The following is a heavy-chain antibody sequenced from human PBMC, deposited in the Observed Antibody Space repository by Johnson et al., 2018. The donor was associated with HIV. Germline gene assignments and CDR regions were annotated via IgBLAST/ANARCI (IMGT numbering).Heavy chain of an antibody. CDR2: ERYNEVNK. V-gene: IGHV3-30*02. D-gene: IGHD2-2*02. J-gene: IGHJ3*02. CDR1: GFNFNTCG. Sequence: QMMLVESGGGVVQPGGSLRLSCAASGFNFNTCGMHWVRQAPGKGLEWVAFERYNEVNKFYADSVKGRLTISRANSKNSLFLQMNSLRAEEMVVYYCATRDPTYRSGVVDSWGQGTMVTV. CDR3: ATRDPTYRSGVVDS.